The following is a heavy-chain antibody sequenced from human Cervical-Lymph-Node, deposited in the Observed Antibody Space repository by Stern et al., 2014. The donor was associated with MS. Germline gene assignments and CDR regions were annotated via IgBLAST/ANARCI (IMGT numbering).Heavy chain of an antibody. Sequence: QVQLVESGPGLVKPSQTLSLTCTVSGGPISSSGYYWSWIRQPAGKGLEWIGRIHDSGSTYYNPSLKSAVTISMDTAKHKFTPKLPSVTAADTAVYYCATTRWDLFTWNWFDPWGQGTLVTVSS. J-gene: IGHJ5*02. V-gene: IGHV4-61*02. CDR2: IHDSGST. CDR3: ATTRWDLFTWNWFDP. D-gene: IGHD1-26*01. CDR1: GGPISSSGYY.